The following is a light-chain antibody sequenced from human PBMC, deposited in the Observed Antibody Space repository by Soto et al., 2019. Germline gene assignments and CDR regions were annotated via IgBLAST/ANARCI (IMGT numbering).Light chain of an antibody. CDR2: VAS. J-gene: IGKJ3*01. V-gene: IGKV1-17*01. CDR1: QAIRND. CDR3: QQYNNWPPRT. Sequence: DIQMTQSPSSLSASVGDRVTITCRASQAIRNDVGWYQQKPGKDPKRLIYVASRLESGVPSRFSGSGFGTEFTLTISGLQPEDFATYYCQQYNNWPPRTFGPGTKVDMK.